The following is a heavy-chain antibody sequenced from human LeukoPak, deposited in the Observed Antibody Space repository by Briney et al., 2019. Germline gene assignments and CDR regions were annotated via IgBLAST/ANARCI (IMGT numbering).Heavy chain of an antibody. J-gene: IGHJ6*03. CDR2: ISYSGST. D-gene: IGHD3-9*01. Sequence: SETLSLTCTVSGGSVSDYYWSWIRQSPGKGLEWIGYISYSGSTNSHPSLKSRVTISVDMSKPQFYLELSSVTAADTAVYYCARDVPSLDFLLRYFDWPNYYYYYMDVWGKGTTVTVSS. CDR3: ARDVPSLDFLLRYFDWPNYYYYYMDV. CDR1: GGSVSDYY. V-gene: IGHV4-59*02.